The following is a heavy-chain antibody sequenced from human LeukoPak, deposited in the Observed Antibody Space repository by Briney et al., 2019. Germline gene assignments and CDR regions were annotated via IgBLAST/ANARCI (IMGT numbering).Heavy chain of an antibody. Sequence: ASVKVSCKASAYTFTGYYIHWVRQAPGQGLEWMGWINFNSGGTNSAQKFQGRVTMTRDTSISTVYMELTSLRSDDTAVYYCARVWWNAFDIWGQGTMVTVSS. CDR3: ARVWWNAFDI. V-gene: IGHV1-2*02. D-gene: IGHD2-21*01. J-gene: IGHJ3*02. CDR2: INFNSGGT. CDR1: AYTFTGYY.